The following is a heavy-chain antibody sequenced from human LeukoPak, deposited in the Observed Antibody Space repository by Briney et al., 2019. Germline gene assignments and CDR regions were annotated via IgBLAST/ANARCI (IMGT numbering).Heavy chain of an antibody. CDR3: ARDRIARFLEWLLPEGYYFDY. CDR1: GYTFTSYG. J-gene: IGHJ4*02. D-gene: IGHD3-3*01. Sequence: ASVKVSCKASGYTFTSYGISWVRQAPGQGLEWMGWISAYNGNTNYAQKLQGRVTMTTDTSTSTAYMEPRSLRSGDTAVYYCARDRIARFLEWLLPEGYYFDYWGQGTLVTVSS. V-gene: IGHV1-18*01. CDR2: ISAYNGNT.